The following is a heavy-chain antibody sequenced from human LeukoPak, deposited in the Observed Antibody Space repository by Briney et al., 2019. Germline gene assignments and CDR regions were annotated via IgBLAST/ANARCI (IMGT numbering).Heavy chain of an antibody. Sequence: GGSLRPSCAASGFTFSSYSMNWVRQAPGKGLEWVSYISSSSSTIYYADSVKGRFTISRDNAKNSLYLQMNSLRAEDTAVYYCARDVSSSRVGSPFDYWGQGTLVTVSS. J-gene: IGHJ4*02. D-gene: IGHD6-13*01. CDR1: GFTFSSYS. CDR2: ISSSSSTI. V-gene: IGHV3-48*01. CDR3: ARDVSSSRVGSPFDY.